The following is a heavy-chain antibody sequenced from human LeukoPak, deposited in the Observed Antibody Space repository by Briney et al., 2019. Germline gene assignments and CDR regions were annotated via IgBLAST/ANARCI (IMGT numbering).Heavy chain of an antibody. V-gene: IGHV3-30-3*01. CDR2: VSYDGSNK. Sequence: PGRSLRLSCAASGFTFSNYAMHWVRQAPGKGLEWVAVVSYDGSNKYYADSVKGRFTISRDNSKNTLYLQMNSLRAEDTAVYYCAKGGRFGYDPYYFDYWGQGTLVTVSS. D-gene: IGHD5-12*01. CDR1: GFTFSNYA. J-gene: IGHJ4*02. CDR3: AKGGRFGYDPYYFDY.